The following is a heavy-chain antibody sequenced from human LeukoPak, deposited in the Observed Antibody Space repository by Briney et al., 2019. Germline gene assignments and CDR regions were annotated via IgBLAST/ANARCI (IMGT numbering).Heavy chain of an antibody. CDR1: GGSISSSSYY. J-gene: IGHJ3*02. Sequence: SETLSLTCSVSGGSISSSSYYWGWIRQPPGKGLEWIGRSYYSGSTYSNPSLRSRVTISVDTSKNQFSLNLSSVTAADTAVYYCASPSIVGATNEPFDIWGQGTMVTVSS. V-gene: IGHV4-39*01. CDR3: ASPSIVGATNEPFDI. CDR2: SYYSGST. D-gene: IGHD1-26*01.